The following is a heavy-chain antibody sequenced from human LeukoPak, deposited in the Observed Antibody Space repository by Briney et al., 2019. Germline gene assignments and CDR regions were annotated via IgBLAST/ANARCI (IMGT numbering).Heavy chain of an antibody. J-gene: IGHJ3*02. CDR2: IYHSGST. CDR1: GGSISSGGYS. Sequence: SQTLSLTCAVPGGSISSGGYSWSWIRQPPGKGLEWIGYIYHSGSTYYNPSLKSRVTISVDRSKNQFSLKLSSVTAADTAVYYCARESCYYDSSGPKCDAFDIWGQGTMVTVSS. D-gene: IGHD3-22*01. CDR3: ARESCYYDSSGPKCDAFDI. V-gene: IGHV4-30-2*01.